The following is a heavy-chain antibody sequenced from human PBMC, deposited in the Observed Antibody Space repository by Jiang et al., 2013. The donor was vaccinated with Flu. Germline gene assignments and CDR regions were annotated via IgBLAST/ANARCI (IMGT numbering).Heavy chain of an antibody. CDR1: GYSISNGYY. V-gene: IGHV4-38-2*01. CDR2: IYHSGST. D-gene: IGHD3-10*01. J-gene: IGHJ3*02. CDR3: NRGINFDAFDI. Sequence: PGLVKPSETLSLTCAVSGYSISNGYYWGWIRQPPGKGLEWIATIYHSGSTYYNPSLKSRLTISAHTSKNQFSLKLSSVTAADTALYYCNRGINFDAFDIWGRGTLVTVSS.